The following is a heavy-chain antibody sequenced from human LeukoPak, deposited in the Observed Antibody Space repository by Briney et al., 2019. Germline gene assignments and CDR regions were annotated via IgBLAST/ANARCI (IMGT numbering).Heavy chain of an antibody. J-gene: IGHJ5*02. D-gene: IGHD2-21*01. Sequence: SQTLSLTCTVSGGSISSGDYYWSWIRQPPGKGLEWIGYIYHSGSTHFNPSLKSRVTISVDTSKNQFSLKLSSVTAADTAVYYCARDLMEAYSAAGWLDPWGQGTLVTVSS. CDR2: IYHSGST. CDR3: ARDLMEAYSAAGWLDP. V-gene: IGHV4-30-4*01. CDR1: GGSISSGDYY.